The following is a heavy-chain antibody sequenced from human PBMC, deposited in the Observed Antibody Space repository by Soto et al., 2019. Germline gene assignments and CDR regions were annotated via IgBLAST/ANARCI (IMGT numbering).Heavy chain of an antibody. CDR1: GYIFPNYG. J-gene: IGHJ4*02. CDR3: VRDLDGSGSYYTDY. V-gene: IGHV1-18*01. D-gene: IGHD3-10*01. CDR2: ISAYKGNT. Sequence: GASVKVSCKASGYIFPNYGISWVRQAPGQGLEWMGWISAYKGNTNYAQKFQGRVTMTTETSTSTAYMELRSLTSDDTAVYYCVRDLDGSGSYYTDYWGLGTLVTV.